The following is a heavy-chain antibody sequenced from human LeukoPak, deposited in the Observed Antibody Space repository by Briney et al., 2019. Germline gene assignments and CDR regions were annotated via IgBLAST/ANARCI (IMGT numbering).Heavy chain of an antibody. Sequence: GESLKISFQGSGYSFTSYWIGWVRQMPGKGLEWMGIIYPGDSDTRYSPSFQGQVTISADKSISTAYLQWSSLKASDTAMYYCARRVSVTTVTRRTEHNWSDPWGQGTLVTVSS. D-gene: IGHD4-17*01. J-gene: IGHJ5*02. CDR3: ARRVSVTTVTRRTEHNWSDP. V-gene: IGHV5-51*01. CDR1: GYSFTSYW. CDR2: IYPGDSDT.